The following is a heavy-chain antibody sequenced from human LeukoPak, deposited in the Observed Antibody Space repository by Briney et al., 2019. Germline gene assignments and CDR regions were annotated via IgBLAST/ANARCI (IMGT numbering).Heavy chain of an antibody. Sequence: PSETLSLTCTVPGGSISSYYWSWIRQSPGKGLEWIVYIYYSRSTNYNHSLKSRVTISVDTSKNQFSLKLSSVIAADTAVYYCASYSGYDKTFDYWGQGTLVTVSS. CDR2: IYYSRST. D-gene: IGHD5-12*01. V-gene: IGHV4-59*01. J-gene: IGHJ4*02. CDR3: ASYSGYDKTFDY. CDR1: GGSISSYY.